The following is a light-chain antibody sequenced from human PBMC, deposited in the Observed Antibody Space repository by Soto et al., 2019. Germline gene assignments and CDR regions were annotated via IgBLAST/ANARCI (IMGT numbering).Light chain of an antibody. V-gene: IGKV1-12*01. Sequence: DIPMTQSPSSVSASVGDRVTITCRAPQGLRGSIAWYQQKPGKAPKPLISVTSRLQSGVPSRFSGSASGTDFTLTIDSLQPEDLATYYCQQGHDWPHTFGQGTRLEIK. CDR2: VTS. CDR3: QQGHDWPHT. J-gene: IGKJ5*01. CDR1: QGLRGS.